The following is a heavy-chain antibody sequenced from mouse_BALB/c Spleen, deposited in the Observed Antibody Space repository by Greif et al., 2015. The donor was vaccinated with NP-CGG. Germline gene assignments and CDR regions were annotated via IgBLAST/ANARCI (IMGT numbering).Heavy chain of an antibody. D-gene: IGHD3-1*01. CDR1: GYTFTSYW. CDR2: INPSTGYT. V-gene: IGHV1-7*01. J-gene: IGHJ4*01. Sequence: VQRVESGAELAKPGASVKMSCKASGYTFTSYWMHWVKQRPGQGLEWIGYINPSTGYTEYNQKFKDKATLTADKSSSTAYMQLSSLTSEDSAVYYCAARATYAMGYWGQGTSVTVSS. CDR3: AARATYAMGY.